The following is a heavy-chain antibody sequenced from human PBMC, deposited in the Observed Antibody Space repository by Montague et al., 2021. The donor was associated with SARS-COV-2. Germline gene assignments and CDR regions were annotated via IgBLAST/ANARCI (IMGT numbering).Heavy chain of an antibody. D-gene: IGHD3-10*01. CDR2: IYYSGST. J-gene: IGHJ5*02. CDR3: ARLVWFGELSSENWFHP. Sequence: SETLSLTCAVYGGSFSGYYWSWIRQPPGKGLEWIGSIYYSGSTYYNSSLKSRVTISVDTSKNQFSLKLNSVTAADTAVYYCARLVWFGELSSENWFHPWGQGTLVTVSS. CDR1: GGSFSGYY. V-gene: IGHV4-34*01.